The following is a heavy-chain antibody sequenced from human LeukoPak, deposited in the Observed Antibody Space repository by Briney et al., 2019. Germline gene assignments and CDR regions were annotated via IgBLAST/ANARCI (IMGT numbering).Heavy chain of an antibody. CDR3: ARVTARTAIFGVVRNPNWFDP. CDR2: INPNSGGT. V-gene: IGHV1-2*02. CDR1: GYTFTGYY. J-gene: IGHJ5*02. D-gene: IGHD3-3*01. Sequence: ASVKVSCKASGYTFTGYYMHRVRQAPGQGLEWMGWINPNSGGTNYAQKFQGRVTMTRDTSISTAYMELSRLRSDDTAVYYCARVTARTAIFGVVRNPNWFDPWGQGTLVTVSS.